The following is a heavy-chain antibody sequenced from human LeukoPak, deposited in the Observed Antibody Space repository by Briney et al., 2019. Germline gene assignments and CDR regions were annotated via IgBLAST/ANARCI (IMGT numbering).Heavy chain of an antibody. J-gene: IGHJ4*02. Sequence: ASVKVSCKTSGYSSTTYGLSWVRQAPGQGLEWMGWTYNTYTHYAETFRDRLTMTTDTSMSTSYLELRSLRSDDTAVYYCARALAQGGSFDLYYFDSWGQGSLVTVSS. CDR3: ARALAQGGSFDLYYFDS. CDR1: GYSSTTYG. D-gene: IGHD3-9*01. CDR2: TYNTYT. V-gene: IGHV1-18*01.